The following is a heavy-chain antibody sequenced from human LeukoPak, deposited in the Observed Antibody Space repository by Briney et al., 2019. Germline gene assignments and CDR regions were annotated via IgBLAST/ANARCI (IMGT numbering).Heavy chain of an antibody. D-gene: IGHD3-10*01. J-gene: IGHJ4*02. CDR3: AKGPRNLLYGSGSYLDY. CDR2: ISGSGGST. Sequence: PGGSLRLSCAASGFTFSSYAMSWVRQAPGKGLEWVSAISGSGGSTYYADSVKGRFTISRDNSKNTLYLQMNSLRAEDTAVYYCAKGPRNLLYGSGSYLDYWGQGTLVTVSS. V-gene: IGHV3-23*01. CDR1: GFTFSSYA.